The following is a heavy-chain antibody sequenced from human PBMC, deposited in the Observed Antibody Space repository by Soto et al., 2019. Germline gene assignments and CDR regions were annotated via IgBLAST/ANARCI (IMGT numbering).Heavy chain of an antibody. CDR1: GFTFTSTA. D-gene: IGHD6-13*01. J-gene: IGHJ6*02. Sequence: SVKVSCKASGFTFTSTAVQWVRQARGQRLEWIGWIVVGSGNTNYAQKYQERVTITRDMSTSTAYMELSSLRSEDTAVYYCAADQRSIAAAGYYYYGLDVWGQGTTVTVSS. V-gene: IGHV1-58*01. CDR3: AADQRSIAAAGYYYYGLDV. CDR2: IVVGSGNT.